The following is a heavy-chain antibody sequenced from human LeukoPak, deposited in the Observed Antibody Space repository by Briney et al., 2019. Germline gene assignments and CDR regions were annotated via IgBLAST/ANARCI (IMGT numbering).Heavy chain of an antibody. CDR3: ARLPITKRALDV. CDR1: GDSIRSGDSY. CDR2: IYYVGSP. D-gene: IGHD1-14*01. J-gene: IGHJ6*02. Sequence: NPSETLSLTCTVSGDSIRSGDSYWGWIRQTPWKGLEWIGSIYYVGSPYYNPSLNSRRVTISVDTSKNQFSLKVTSVTAADTAVYYCARLPITKRALDVWGQGTTVTVSS. V-gene: IGHV4-39*01.